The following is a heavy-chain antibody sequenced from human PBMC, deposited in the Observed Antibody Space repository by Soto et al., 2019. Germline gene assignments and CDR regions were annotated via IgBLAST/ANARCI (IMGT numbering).Heavy chain of an antibody. CDR1: GYSFTSYW. CDR3: ARGLPTVTTEGYFDY. V-gene: IGHV5-51*03. J-gene: IGHJ4*02. D-gene: IGHD4-17*01. CDR2: IYPGDSDT. Sequence: EVQLVQSGAEVKKQGESLKISCKGSGYSFTSYWIGWVRQMPGKGLEWMGIIYPGDSDTRYSPSFQGQVTISADKSISTADLQWSSLKASDTAMYYCARGLPTVTTEGYFDYWGQGTLVTVSS.